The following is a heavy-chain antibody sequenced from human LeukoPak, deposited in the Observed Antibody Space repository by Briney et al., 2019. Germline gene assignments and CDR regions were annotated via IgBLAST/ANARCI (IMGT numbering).Heavy chain of an antibody. V-gene: IGHV4-34*01. CDR2: INHSGSI. CDR3: ESGTPQRWSSF. D-gene: IGHD3-10*01. J-gene: IGHJ4*02. Sequence: PSETLSLTCAVYGGSFSGYSWSWIRQPPGKGLEWIGEINHSGSINYNPSLKSRVTISIDTSKNQFSLKLSSVTAADTAIYYCESGTPQRWSSFWGQGTLVTVSS. CDR1: GGSFSGYS.